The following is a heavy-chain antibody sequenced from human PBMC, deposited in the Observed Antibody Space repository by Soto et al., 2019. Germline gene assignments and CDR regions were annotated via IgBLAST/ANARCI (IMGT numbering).Heavy chain of an antibody. Sequence: PGGSLRLSCAASGFTFNNYAISWVRQAPGKGLEWVSAISANGQGIYYADSVKGRFIISRDSSKNTVFLHMDSLTAEDTAVYYCAKHRHYPRYQFHNWGQGTLVTVSS. V-gene: IGHV3-23*01. CDR1: GFTFNNYA. CDR3: AKHRHYPRYQFHN. J-gene: IGHJ4*02. D-gene: IGHD2-2*01. CDR2: ISANGQGI.